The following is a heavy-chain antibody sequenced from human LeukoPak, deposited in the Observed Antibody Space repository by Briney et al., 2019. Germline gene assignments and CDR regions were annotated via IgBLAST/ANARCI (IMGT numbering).Heavy chain of an antibody. J-gene: IGHJ4*02. D-gene: IGHD3-22*01. Sequence: PGGSLRLSCAASGFTFSSYGMHWVRQAPGKGLEWVAVISYDGSNKYYADSVKGRFTISRDNSKNTLYLQMNSLRAEDTAVYYCARDYYDSSGYYAYYFDYWGQGTLVTVSS. V-gene: IGHV3-30*03. CDR3: ARDYYDSSGYYAYYFDY. CDR1: GFTFSSYG. CDR2: ISYDGSNK.